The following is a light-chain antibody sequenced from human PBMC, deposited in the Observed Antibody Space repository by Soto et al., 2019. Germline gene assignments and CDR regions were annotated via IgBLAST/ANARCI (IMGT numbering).Light chain of an antibody. J-gene: IGKJ4*01. CDR1: QGIAPY. V-gene: IGKV1-27*01. CDR3: QKYNSAPLT. Sequence: DVQMTQSPSSLSAFVGDRVTITCRASQGIAPYLAWFQQKPGKVPKLLIYATSTLQSGVQSRFSGSGSGTDFTLTISSLQPEDGATYYCQKYNSAPLTFGGGTKVEIK. CDR2: ATS.